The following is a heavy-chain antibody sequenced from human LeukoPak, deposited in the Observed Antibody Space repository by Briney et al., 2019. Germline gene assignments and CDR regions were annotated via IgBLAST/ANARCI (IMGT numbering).Heavy chain of an antibody. CDR1: GFTFSDSD. V-gene: IGHV3-73*01. Sequence: GGSLRLSCAASGFTFSDSDMHWVRQTSGKGLEWVGRIRDKASNYATAYAAPVKGRFTISRDNSKNTLYVQMNSLRDEDTAVYYCAKDQRWESPHYLDSWGQGTLVTVSS. CDR3: AKDQRWESPHYLDS. D-gene: IGHD1-26*01. J-gene: IGHJ4*02. CDR2: IRDKASNYAT.